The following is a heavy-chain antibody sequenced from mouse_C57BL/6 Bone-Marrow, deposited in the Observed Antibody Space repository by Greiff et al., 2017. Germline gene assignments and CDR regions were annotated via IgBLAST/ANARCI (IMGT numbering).Heavy chain of an antibody. D-gene: IGHD1-1*01. V-gene: IGHV1-81*01. CDR3: ARCYYGSSYVLYWYFDV. J-gene: IGHJ1*03. CDR1: GYTFTSYG. CDR2: IYPRSGNT. Sequence: QVQLQQSGAELARPGASVKLSCKASGYTFTSYGISWVKQRTGQGLEWIGEIYPRSGNTYYNEKFKGKATLTADKSSSTAYMELRSLTSEDSAVYFCARCYYGSSYVLYWYFDVWGTGTTVTVSS.